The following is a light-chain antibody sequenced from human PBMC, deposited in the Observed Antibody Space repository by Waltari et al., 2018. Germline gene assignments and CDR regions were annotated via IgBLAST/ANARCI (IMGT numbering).Light chain of an antibody. CDR2: AAS. Sequence: AIRITQSPSSLSASTGDRVTITCRASQGISSYLAWYQQKPGKAPKLLIYAASTLQSGVPSRFSGSGSGTDFTLTISCLQSEDFATYYRQQYYSYPPTFGQGTKVEIK. V-gene: IGKV1-8*01. CDR1: QGISSY. CDR3: QQYYSYPPT. J-gene: IGKJ1*01.